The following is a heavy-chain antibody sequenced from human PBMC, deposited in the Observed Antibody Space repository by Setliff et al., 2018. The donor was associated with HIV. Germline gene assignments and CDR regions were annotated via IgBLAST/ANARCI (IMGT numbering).Heavy chain of an antibody. D-gene: IGHD1-26*01. Sequence: LALSCAANGFSFSSYAMSWVRQAPGKGLEWVSGIGGSGGSTYYADSVKGRFTISRDNAKNTLYLQMNSLRAEDTAVYYCARGQVGYSYFDFWGQGALVTVSS. V-gene: IGHV3-23*01. CDR3: ARGQVGYSYFDF. CDR1: GFSFSSYA. J-gene: IGHJ4*02. CDR2: IGGSGGST.